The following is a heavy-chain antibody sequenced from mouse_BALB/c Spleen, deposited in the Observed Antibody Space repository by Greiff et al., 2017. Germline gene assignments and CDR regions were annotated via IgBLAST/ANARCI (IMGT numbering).Heavy chain of an antibody. CDR3: ARSGGSLLRGAWYFDV. V-gene: IGHV1-7*01. Sequence: VQLQQSGAELAKPGASVKMSCKASGYTFTSYWMHWVKQRPGQGLEWIGYINPSTGYTEYNQKFKDKATLTADKSSSTAYMQLSSLTSEDSAVYYCARSGGSLLRGAWYFDVWGAGTTVTVSS. CDR2: INPSTGYT. J-gene: IGHJ1*01. D-gene: IGHD1-1*01. CDR1: GYTFTSYW.